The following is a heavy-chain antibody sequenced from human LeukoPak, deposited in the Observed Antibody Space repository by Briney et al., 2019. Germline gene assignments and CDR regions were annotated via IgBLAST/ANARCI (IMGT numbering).Heavy chain of an antibody. Sequence: ASVKVSCKASGYTFTTYPMNWVRQAPGQGLEYMGWINTNTGNPTYAQGFTGRFVFSLDTSVSTAYLQIDSLKTEDTAVYYCARDYFDSAVAATFDYWGQGTLVTVSS. CDR3: ARDYFDSAVAATFDY. V-gene: IGHV7-4-1*01. CDR1: GYTFTTYP. J-gene: IGHJ4*02. CDR2: INTNTGNP. D-gene: IGHD6-19*01.